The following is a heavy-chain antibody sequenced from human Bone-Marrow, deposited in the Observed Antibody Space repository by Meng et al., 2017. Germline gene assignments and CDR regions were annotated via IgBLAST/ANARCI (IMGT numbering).Heavy chain of an antibody. CDR2: INAGNGNT. D-gene: IGHD2-2*01. V-gene: IGHV1-3*01. CDR1: GYTFTSYA. Sequence: QGQCGQSGTEVKKPGASLKVSCKASGYTFTSYAIHWVRQAPGQRPEWMGWINAGNGNTEDSQKFQGRVTITRDTSASTAYMELSSLTSEDTAVYYCARVYCSSTSCQYYFDYWGQGTLVTVSS. J-gene: IGHJ4*02. CDR3: ARVYCSSTSCQYYFDY.